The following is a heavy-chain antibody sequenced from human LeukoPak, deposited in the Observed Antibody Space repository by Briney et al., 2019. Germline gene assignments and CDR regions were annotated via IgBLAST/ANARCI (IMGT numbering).Heavy chain of an antibody. CDR3: VRDLLAGYRDVWFDP. CDR1: GGTFSSYA. V-gene: IGHV1-18*01. CDR2: IRTNNGKT. J-gene: IGHJ5*02. D-gene: IGHD3-9*01. Sequence: ASVKVSCKASGGTFSSYAISWVRQAPGQGLEWMGWIRTNNGKTNYAQKLQGRVTMTTDTSTSTAYMELRSLRSDDTAVYYCVRDLLAGYRDVWFDPWGQGTLVTVSS.